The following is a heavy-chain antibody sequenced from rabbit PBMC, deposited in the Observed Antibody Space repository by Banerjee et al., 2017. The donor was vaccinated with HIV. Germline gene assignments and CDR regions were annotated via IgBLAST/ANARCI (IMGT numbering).Heavy chain of an antibody. CDR3: ARDLYAGGGGYGNGMDL. Sequence: QSLEESGGDLVKPGASLTLTCTASGFSFSNNYVMCWVRQAPGKGLEWIGCIYTRSSGSTYYASWAKGRFTISKTSSTTVTLQMTSLTAADTATYFCARDLYAGGGGYGNGMDLWGQGTLVTVS. J-gene: IGHJ6*01. CDR2: IYTRSSGST. V-gene: IGHV1S40*01. D-gene: IGHD1-1*01. CDR1: GFSFSNNYV.